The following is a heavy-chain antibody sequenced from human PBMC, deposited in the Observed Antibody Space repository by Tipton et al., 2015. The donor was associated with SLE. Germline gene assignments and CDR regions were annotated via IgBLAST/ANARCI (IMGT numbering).Heavy chain of an antibody. Sequence: GLVKPSETLSLTCAVYGGSFSGYYWSWIRQPPGKGLEWIGEINHSGSTTYNPSLKSRVTISVDTSKNQFSLKLSSVTAADTAVCSCAREEPGYYYYYMDVWGKGTTVTVSS. CDR1: GGSFSGYY. V-gene: IGHV4-34*01. CDR3: AREEPGYYYYYMDV. J-gene: IGHJ6*03. CDR2: INHSGST.